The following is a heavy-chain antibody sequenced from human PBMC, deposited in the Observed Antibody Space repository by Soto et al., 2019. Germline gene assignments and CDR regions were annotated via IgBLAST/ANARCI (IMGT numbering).Heavy chain of an antibody. V-gene: IGHV4-30-4*01. CDR3: ARDYGDYADYYYYGMDV. CDR2: IYYSGST. J-gene: IGHJ6*02. CDR1: GGSISSGDYY. Sequence: QVQLQESGPGLVKPSQTLSLTCTVSGGSISSGDYYWSWIRQPPGKGLEWIGYIYYSGSTYYNPSLKSRVTISVDATKNQFSLKLSSVTAADTAVYYCARDYGDYADYYYYGMDVWGQGTTVTVSS. D-gene: IGHD4-17*01.